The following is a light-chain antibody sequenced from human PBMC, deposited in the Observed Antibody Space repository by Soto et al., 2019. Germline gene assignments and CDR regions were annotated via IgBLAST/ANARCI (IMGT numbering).Light chain of an antibody. V-gene: IGLV2-14*03. CDR2: DVS. CDR1: SSDVGGYNY. CDR3: SSYTGSSTRVV. J-gene: IGLJ2*01. Sequence: QSALTQPASVSGSPGQSITISCTGTSSDVGGYNYVSWYQQHPGKAPKLMIYDVSNRPSGGSDRFSGSKSGNTASLIISGLQAEDEADYYCSSYTGSSTRVVFGGGTKLTVL.